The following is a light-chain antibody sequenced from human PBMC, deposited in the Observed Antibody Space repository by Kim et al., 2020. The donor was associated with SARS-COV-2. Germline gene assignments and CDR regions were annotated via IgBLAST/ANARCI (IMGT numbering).Light chain of an antibody. CDR3: SSYTSSSTSV. CDR1: SSDVGGYNY. J-gene: IGLJ2*01. Sequence: QSALTQPVSVTGSPGQQISISCTGTSSDVGGYNYVSWYQQHPGKAPKLMIYDVSNRPSGVSNRFSGSKSGNTSSMTISGLQEEDEADYYCSSYTSSSTSVFGGGIQLTVL. V-gene: IGLV2-14*03. CDR2: DVS.